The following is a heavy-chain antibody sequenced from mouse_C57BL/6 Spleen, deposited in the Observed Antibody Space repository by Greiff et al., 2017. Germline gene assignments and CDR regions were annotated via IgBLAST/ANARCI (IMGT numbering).Heavy chain of an antibody. CDR1: GFTFSSYA. V-gene: IGHV5-4*03. CDR2: ISDGGSYT. CDR3: ARGAPFAY. Sequence: EVKLMESGGGLVKPGGSLKLSCAASGFTFSSYAMSWVRQTPEKRLEWVATISDGGSYTYYPDNVKGRFTISRDNAKNNLYLQMSHLKSEDTAMYDCARGAPFAYWGQGTLVTVSA. J-gene: IGHJ3*01.